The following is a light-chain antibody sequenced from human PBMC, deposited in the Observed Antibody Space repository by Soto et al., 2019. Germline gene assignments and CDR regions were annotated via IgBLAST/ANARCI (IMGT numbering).Light chain of an antibody. J-gene: IGLJ3*02. CDR1: SSDFGDDKY. V-gene: IGLV2-14*01. CDR3: GSFTTSRIWV. Sequence: QAVVTQPASVSGSPGQSITVSCTESSSDFGDDKYVSWYQQQPGKGPNLLIYGVNSRPSGISNRFSGSKSGNTASLTISGLQVEDEAEYFCGSFTTSRIWVFGGGTKLTVL. CDR2: GVN.